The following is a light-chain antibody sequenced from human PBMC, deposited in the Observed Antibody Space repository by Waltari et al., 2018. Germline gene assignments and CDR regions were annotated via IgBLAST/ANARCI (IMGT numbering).Light chain of an antibody. Sequence: VVLTQSPATLSLSPGERATLSCRASRSVNTFLVWYQQKTGQAPRPVISDASYKASGMPAWFIGSGSGTDFTLTISSLEPEDFAVYYCQHRANIPPWTFGQGTRVEV. CDR3: QHRANIPPWT. J-gene: IGKJ1*01. CDR2: DAS. CDR1: RSVNTF. V-gene: IGKV3-11*01.